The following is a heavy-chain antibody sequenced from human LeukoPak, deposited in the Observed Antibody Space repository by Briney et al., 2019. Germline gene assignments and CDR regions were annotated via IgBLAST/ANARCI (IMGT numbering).Heavy chain of an antibody. D-gene: IGHD6-6*01. CDR1: GFTFSSYA. CDR3: AKDTWQLVEEFRYYYYYMDV. Sequence: GGTLRLSCAASGFTFSSYAMSWVRQAPGKGLEWVSAISGSGGSTYYADSVKGRFTISRDNSKNTLYLQMNSLRAEDTAVYYCAKDTWQLVEEFRYYYYYMDVWGKGTTVTVSS. CDR2: ISGSGGST. J-gene: IGHJ6*03. V-gene: IGHV3-23*01.